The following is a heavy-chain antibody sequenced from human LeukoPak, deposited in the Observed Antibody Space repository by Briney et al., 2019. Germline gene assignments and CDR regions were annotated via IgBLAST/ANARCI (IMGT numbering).Heavy chain of an antibody. CDR3: AKDPPCSGGTCYGYFES. CDR2: ISGSGGNT. J-gene: IGHJ4*02. V-gene: IGHV3-23*01. D-gene: IGHD2-15*01. CDR1: GFIFSTYA. Sequence: GGSLRLSCAASGFIFSTYAMNWVRQAPGKGLEWVSIISGSGGNTFYADSVKGRFTISRDNSKNTLYLQMNNLRDEDTAVYYCAKDPPCSGGTCYGYFESWGQGILVTVSS.